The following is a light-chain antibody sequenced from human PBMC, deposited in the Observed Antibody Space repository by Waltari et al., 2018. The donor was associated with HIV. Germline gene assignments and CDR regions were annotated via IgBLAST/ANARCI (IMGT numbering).Light chain of an antibody. V-gene: IGKV3-15*01. CDR3: QKYNNWKYT. CDR1: QSVNNN. J-gene: IGKJ2*01. CDR2: GGS. Sequence: EIVMTQSPATLSVSPGERATFSCRASQSVNNNVGGYQQKRGQAARLRSDGGSSRATGIPARFSGSGSGTQVTSSISSLQSEDFAVYYCQKYNNWKYTFGQGTKLEIK.